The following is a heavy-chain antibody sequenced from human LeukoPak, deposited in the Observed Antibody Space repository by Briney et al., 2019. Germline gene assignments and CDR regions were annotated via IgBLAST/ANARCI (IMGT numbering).Heavy chain of an antibody. J-gene: IGHJ6*03. CDR3: ARDVFDWLSNYYYYYMDV. D-gene: IGHD3-9*01. Sequence: SETLSLTCAVYGGSFSGYYWSWIRQPPGKGLEWIGEINHSGSTNYNPSLKSRVTMSVDTSKNQFSLKLSSVTAADTAVYCCARDVFDWLSNYYYYYMDVWGKGTTVTISS. CDR2: INHSGST. CDR1: GGSFSGYY. V-gene: IGHV4-34*01.